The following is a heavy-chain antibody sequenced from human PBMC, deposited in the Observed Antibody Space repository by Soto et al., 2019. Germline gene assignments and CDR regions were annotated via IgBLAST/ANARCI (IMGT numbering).Heavy chain of an antibody. J-gene: IGHJ3*02. V-gene: IGHV4-39*01. CDR3: ASGGATTAPGAFDI. CDR2: IYYSGST. CDR1: GGSISSSSYY. Sequence: KTSETLSLTCTVSGGSISSSSYYWGWIRQPPGKGLEWIGSIYYSGSTYYNPSLKSRVTIAVDTSKNQFSLQLSSVTAADTAVYYCASGGATTAPGAFDIWGQGTMVTVSS. D-gene: IGHD1-26*01.